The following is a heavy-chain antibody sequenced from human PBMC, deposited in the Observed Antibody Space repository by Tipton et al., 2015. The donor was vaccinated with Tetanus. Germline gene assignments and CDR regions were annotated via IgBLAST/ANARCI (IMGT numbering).Heavy chain of an antibody. CDR3: ARASGTYYNANFDY. J-gene: IGHJ4*02. CDR2: ISWNSGSK. V-gene: IGHV3-9*01. D-gene: IGHD3-10*01. CDR1: GFTFDDYA. Sequence: RSLRLSCAASGFTFDDYAMHWVRQAPGKGLEWVSGISWNSGSKGFADSVKDRFTISRDNAKNSLYLQMNSLRAEDTALYYCARASGTYYNANFDYWGQGTLVTVSS.